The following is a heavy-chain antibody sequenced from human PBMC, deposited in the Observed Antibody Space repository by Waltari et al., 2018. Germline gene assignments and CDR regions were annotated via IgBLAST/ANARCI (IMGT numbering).Heavy chain of an antibody. Sequence: QDLLVESGGGVVQPGKSLRLSCAASGFVFRSSGLHWVRQVPGEGLGWVVLVRYDGTNIEYGYSVKVRFTISRDNSKNTLYLQMTGLRAEDTAVYYCARDRTTGHSRESYFDLWGQGTLVTVSS. D-gene: IGHD6-13*01. CDR2: VRYDGTNI. CDR3: ARDRTTGHSRESYFDL. CDR1: GFVFRSSG. V-gene: IGHV3-33*01. J-gene: IGHJ4*02.